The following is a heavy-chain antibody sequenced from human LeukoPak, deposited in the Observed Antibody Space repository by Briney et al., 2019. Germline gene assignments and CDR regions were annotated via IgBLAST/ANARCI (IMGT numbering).Heavy chain of an antibody. D-gene: IGHD2-8*01. CDR2: ISGSGGST. J-gene: IGHJ6*03. Sequence: GGSLRLSCAASGVTFSSYAMSWVRQAPGKGLEWVSAISGSGGSTYYADSVKGRFTISRDNSKNTLYLQMNSLRAEDTAVYYCAKDYKGVLMVYAVHYYYYYMDVWGKGTTVTVSS. CDR1: GVTFSSYA. CDR3: AKDYKGVLMVYAVHYYYYYMDV. V-gene: IGHV3-23*01.